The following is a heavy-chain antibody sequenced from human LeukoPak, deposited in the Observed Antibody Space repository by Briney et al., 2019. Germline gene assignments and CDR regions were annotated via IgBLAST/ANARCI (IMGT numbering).Heavy chain of an antibody. CDR2: LYRGGST. CDR1: GFTVSSNY. J-gene: IGHJ3*02. Sequence: GGSLRLSCAASGFTVSSNYMTWVRQAPGKGLEWVSVLYRGGSTYYADSVKGRFTISRDNSKNTLYPQMNSLRAEDTAVYYCASVLAVAHLPLAFDIWGQGTVVTVSS. V-gene: IGHV3-53*01. D-gene: IGHD6-19*01. CDR3: ASVLAVAHLPLAFDI.